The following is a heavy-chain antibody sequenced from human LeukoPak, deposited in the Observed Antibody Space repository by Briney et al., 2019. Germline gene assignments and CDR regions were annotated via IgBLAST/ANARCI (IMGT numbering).Heavy chain of an antibody. D-gene: IGHD6-19*01. V-gene: IGHV3-9*01. Sequence: GGSLRLSCAASGFTFDDYAMHWVRQAPGKGLEWVSGISWNSGSIGYADSVKGRFTISRDNAKNSLYLQMNSLRAEDTAVYYCAKAVGSRYSSGWYFDYWGQGTLVTVSS. CDR1: GFTFDDYA. CDR2: ISWNSGSI. CDR3: AKAVGSRYSSGWYFDY. J-gene: IGHJ4*02.